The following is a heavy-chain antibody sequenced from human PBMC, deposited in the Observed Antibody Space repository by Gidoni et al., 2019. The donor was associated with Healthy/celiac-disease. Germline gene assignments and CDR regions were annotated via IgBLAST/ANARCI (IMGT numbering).Heavy chain of an antibody. J-gene: IGHJ4*02. V-gene: IGHV3-33*01. CDR1: GFPFSSYG. D-gene: IGHD1-26*01. Sequence: QVQLVESGGGVVQPGRSLRLSCAASGFPFSSYGMHWVRQAPGKGLEWVAVIWYDGSNKYYADSVKGRFTISRDNSKNTLYLQMNSLRAEDTAVYYCARGVVGATTRRFDYWGQGTLVTVSS. CDR3: ARGVVGATTRRFDY. CDR2: IWYDGSNK.